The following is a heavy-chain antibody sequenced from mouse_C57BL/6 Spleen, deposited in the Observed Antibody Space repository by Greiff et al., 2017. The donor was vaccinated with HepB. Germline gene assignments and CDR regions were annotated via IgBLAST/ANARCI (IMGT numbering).Heavy chain of an antibody. D-gene: IGHD2-12*01. CDR1: GYAFSSYW. CDR2: IYPGDGDT. J-gene: IGHJ1*03. V-gene: IGHV1-80*01. Sequence: QVQLKESGAELVKPGASVKISCKASGYAFSSYWMNWVKQRPGKGLEWIGQIYPGDGDTNYNGKFKGKATLTADKSSSTAYMQLSSLTSEDSAVYFCARWRAYSPRGYFDVWGTGTTVTVSS. CDR3: ARWRAYSPRGYFDV.